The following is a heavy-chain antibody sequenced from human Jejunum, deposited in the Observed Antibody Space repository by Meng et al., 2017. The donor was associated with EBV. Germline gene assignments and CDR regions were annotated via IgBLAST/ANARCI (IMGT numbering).Heavy chain of an antibody. D-gene: IGHD5-12*01. CDR3: ARDSSGYNANDKVSDY. CDR2: ITVYHGNT. V-gene: IGHV1-18*01. J-gene: IGHJ4*01. CDR1: CYTLTRMG. Sequence: MKSRAGGKKLGTSVKVSCMTSCYTLTRMGISGVQQAPGHGPEWMGWITVYHGNTNYAPRFQGRVTMTTDLSTSTAYMELRSLRSDDTAVYYCARDSSGYNANDKVSDYWGQGTLVTVSS.